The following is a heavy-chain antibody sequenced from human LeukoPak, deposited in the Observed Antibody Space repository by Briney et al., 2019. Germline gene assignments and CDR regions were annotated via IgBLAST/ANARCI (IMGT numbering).Heavy chain of an antibody. Sequence: GGSLRLSCAASGFTVSSNYMSWVRQAPGKGLEWVSVIYSGGNTYYADSVKGRFTIPRDNSKNTVFLQMNSLRAEDTAVYYCARDLPYYGMDVWGQGTTVTVSS. CDR3: ARDLPYYGMDV. CDR2: IYSGGNT. J-gene: IGHJ6*02. V-gene: IGHV3-66*01. CDR1: GFTVSSNY.